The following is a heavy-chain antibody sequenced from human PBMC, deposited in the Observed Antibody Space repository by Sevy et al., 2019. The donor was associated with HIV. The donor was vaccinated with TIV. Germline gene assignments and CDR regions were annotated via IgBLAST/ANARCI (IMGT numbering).Heavy chain of an antibody. D-gene: IGHD2-2*01. CDR3: ARLCTGFIDYYDYGMDV. Sequence: GGSLRLSCAASGFAFSSSWMTWVRQAPGKGLEWVANIKQDGSEKYYVDFLKGRFTISRDNAKNSLYLQMNSLRAEDTAVYYCARLCTGFIDYYDYGMDVWGQGTTVTVSS. CDR2: IKQDGSEK. J-gene: IGHJ6*02. V-gene: IGHV3-7*01. CDR1: GFAFSSSW.